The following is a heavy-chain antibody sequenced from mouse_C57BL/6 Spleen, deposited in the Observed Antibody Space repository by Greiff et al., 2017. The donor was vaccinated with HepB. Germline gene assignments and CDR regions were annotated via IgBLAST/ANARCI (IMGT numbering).Heavy chain of an antibody. CDR3: AREERQLRLRDAMDY. D-gene: IGHD3-2*02. CDR1: GYTFTSYW. Sequence: QVQLQQPGAELVKPGASVKLSCKASGYTFTSYWMHWVKQRPGQGLEWIGMIHPNSGSTNYNEKFKSKATLTVDKSSSTAYMQLSSLTSADSAVYYCAREERQLRLRDAMDYWGQGTSVTVAS. CDR2: IHPNSGST. V-gene: IGHV1-64*01. J-gene: IGHJ4*01.